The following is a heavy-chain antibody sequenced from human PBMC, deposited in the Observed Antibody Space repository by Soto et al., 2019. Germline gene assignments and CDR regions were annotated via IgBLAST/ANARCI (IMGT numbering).Heavy chain of an antibody. D-gene: IGHD2-21*02. V-gene: IGHV3-53*01. CDR3: ATGLTLPVRPSFDT. CDR1: GFTISGNY. J-gene: IGHJ5*02. Sequence: EVQLVESGGGLIQPGGSLRLSCAASGFTISGNYITWVRQAPGKGLGWVPVIFSGDNTFYSDSVKGRFTISRDSSKNTVYLQMNRLRGDDTAVYFCATGLTLPVRPSFDTWGQGTLLTVSS. CDR2: IFSGDNT.